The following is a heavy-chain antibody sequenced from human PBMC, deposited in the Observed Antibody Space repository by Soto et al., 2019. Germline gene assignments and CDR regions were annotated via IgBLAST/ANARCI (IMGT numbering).Heavy chain of an antibody. CDR1: GGSISSGGYY. V-gene: IGHV4-31*03. CDR2: IYYSGST. J-gene: IGHJ4*02. Sequence: SETLSLTCTVSGGSISSGGYYWSWIRQHPGKGLEWIGYIYYSGSTYYNPSLKSRVTISVDTSKNQFSLKLSSVTAADTAVYYCARGGGSGWLFDYWGQGTLVTVSS. CDR3: ARGGGSGWLFDY. D-gene: IGHD6-19*01.